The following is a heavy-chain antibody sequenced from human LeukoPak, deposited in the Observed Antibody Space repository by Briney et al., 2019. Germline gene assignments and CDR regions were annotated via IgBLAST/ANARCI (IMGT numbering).Heavy chain of an antibody. J-gene: IGHJ4*02. CDR2: ISWNSGSI. CDR1: GFTFDDYA. V-gene: IGHV3-9*03. CDR3: AKDITGDYGTGFDY. Sequence: GGSLRLSCAASGFTFDDYAMHWVRQAPGKGLEWVSGISWNSGSIGYADSVKGRFTISRDNAKNSLCLQMNSLKAEDMALYYCAKDITGDYGTGFDYWGQGTLVTVSS. D-gene: IGHD4-17*01.